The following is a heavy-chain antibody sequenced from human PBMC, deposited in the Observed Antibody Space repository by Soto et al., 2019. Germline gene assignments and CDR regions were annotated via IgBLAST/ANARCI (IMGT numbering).Heavy chain of an antibody. Sequence: QVQLQESGPGLVKPSQTLSLTCSVSGDSLRSGEYYWTWIRQSPGKGLEWIGFILYGGSTKYKPSLESRLTMSVDRSKNQFSLRLSSVTAADTAVYFCARGWDTRITGTTTWFDPWGPGTLVTVSS. V-gene: IGHV4-30-4*01. CDR1: GDSLRSGEYY. CDR3: ARGWDTRITGTTTWFDP. J-gene: IGHJ5*02. CDR2: ILYGGST. D-gene: IGHD1-20*01.